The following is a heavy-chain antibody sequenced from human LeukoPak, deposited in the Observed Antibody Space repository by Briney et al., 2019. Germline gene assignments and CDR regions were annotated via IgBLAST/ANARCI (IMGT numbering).Heavy chain of an antibody. V-gene: IGHV3-30-3*01. J-gene: IGHJ5*02. D-gene: IGHD5-12*01. Sequence: GGSLRLSCAASGFTFSSYAMHWVRQAPGKGLEWVAVISYDESNKYYAGSVKGRFTISRDNSKNTLYLQMNSLRAEDTAVYYCARGSSDYVDWFDPWGQGTLVTVSS. CDR2: ISYDESNK. CDR1: GFTFSSYA. CDR3: ARGSSDYVDWFDP.